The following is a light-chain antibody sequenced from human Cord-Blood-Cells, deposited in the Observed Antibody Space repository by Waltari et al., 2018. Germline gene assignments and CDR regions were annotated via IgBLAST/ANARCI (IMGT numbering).Light chain of an antibody. J-gene: IGLJ2*01. Sequence: QSALTQPASVSGSPGQSITISCTGTSSDVGGYNYVFWYQQHPGKAPKLMIYDVSKRPSGVSNRFSGSKSGNTASLTISGLQAEDEADYYCSSYTSSSTPVVFGGGTKLTVL. CDR2: DVS. CDR3: SSYTSSSTPVV. V-gene: IGLV2-14*01. CDR1: SSDVGGYNY.